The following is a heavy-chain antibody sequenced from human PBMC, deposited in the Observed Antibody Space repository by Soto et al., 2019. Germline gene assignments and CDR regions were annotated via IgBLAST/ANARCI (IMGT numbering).Heavy chain of an antibody. CDR1: GFSLSKYW. D-gene: IGHD3-10*01. V-gene: IGHV3-74*01. Sequence: PGGSLRLSCAASGFSLSKYWMHWVRQAPGKGLEWVSRVNGDGSSTTYADSVSGRFIISRDNAKSTVFLQMSSLRADETALYYCAKDHGTYGPNWIASWGQGTLVTVSS. J-gene: IGHJ5*01. CDR3: AKDHGTYGPNWIAS. CDR2: VNGDGSST.